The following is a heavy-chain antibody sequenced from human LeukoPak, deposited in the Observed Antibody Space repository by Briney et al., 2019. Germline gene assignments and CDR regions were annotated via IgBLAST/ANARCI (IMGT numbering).Heavy chain of an antibody. CDR3: AKVRARRITMIAYVYFDY. CDR1: EFIFSNYW. V-gene: IGHV3-74*01. Sequence: PGGSLRLSCVASEFIFSNYWMHWVRQAPGKGLVWVSRINRDARTAYYAGSVKGRFTISRDNSKNTLYLQMNSLRAEDTAVYYCAKVRARRITMIAYVYFDYWGQGTLVTVSS. J-gene: IGHJ4*02. D-gene: IGHD3-22*01. CDR2: INRDARTA.